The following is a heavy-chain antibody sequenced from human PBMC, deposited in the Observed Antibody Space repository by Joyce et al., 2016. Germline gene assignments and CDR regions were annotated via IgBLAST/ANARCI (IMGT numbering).Heavy chain of an antibody. CDR3: ARDSGGGGYDHLDF. V-gene: IGHV6-1*01. J-gene: IGHJ4*02. CDR1: GDSVSSNKAA. CDR2: TYYRSKWSMCNY. D-gene: IGHD5-12*01. Sequence: QVQLQQSGPGLVKPSQTLSLTCAISGDSVSSNKAAWNWIRQSPSRGLEWLGRTYYRSKWSMCNYEYAESVKSRITINPDTSKNQFSLQLNSVTPEDTAVYYCARDSGGGGYDHLDFWGQGTLVTVSS.